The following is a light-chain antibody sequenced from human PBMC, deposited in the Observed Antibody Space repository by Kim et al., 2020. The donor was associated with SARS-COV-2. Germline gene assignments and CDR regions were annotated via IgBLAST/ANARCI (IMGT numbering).Light chain of an antibody. CDR3: QSRDSGGNVV. Sequence: SSELTQDPAVSVALGQTLKITCRGDSLRNYYASWYQQRPGQAPLLVIYGKNTRPSGIPDRLSGSSSGNTASLTISGAQAEDEADFYCQSRDSGGNVVFGGGTKVTVL. CDR2: GKN. CDR1: SLRNYY. J-gene: IGLJ2*01. V-gene: IGLV3-19*01.